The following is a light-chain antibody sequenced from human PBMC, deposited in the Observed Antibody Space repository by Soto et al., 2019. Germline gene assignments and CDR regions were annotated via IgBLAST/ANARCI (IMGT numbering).Light chain of an antibody. V-gene: IGKV3-20*01. CDR2: DAS. J-gene: IGKJ1*01. CDR3: HQYASSPWT. Sequence: VLTQSPATLSLSPGERATLSCRASQSVGSQLAWFQQKPGQPPRLLFYDASIRATGIPDRFSGSGSGTDFSLTISRLEPEDFAVYYCHQYASSPWTFGQGTKVDIK. CDR1: QSVGSQ.